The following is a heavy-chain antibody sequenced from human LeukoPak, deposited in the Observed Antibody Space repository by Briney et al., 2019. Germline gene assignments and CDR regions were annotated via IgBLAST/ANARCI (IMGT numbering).Heavy chain of an antibody. V-gene: IGHV3-23*01. D-gene: IGHD3-16*01. CDR1: GFTFSSYA. CDR2: ISGSGGST. CDR3: AKDRDDYVWGSYLGAFDI. Sequence: GGSLRLSCAASGFTFSSYAMSWVRQAPRKGLEWVSLISGSGGSTYYADSVKGRFTISRDNSKNTLYLQMNSLRAEDTAVFYCAKDRDDYVWGSYLGAFDIWGQGTMVTVSS. J-gene: IGHJ3*02.